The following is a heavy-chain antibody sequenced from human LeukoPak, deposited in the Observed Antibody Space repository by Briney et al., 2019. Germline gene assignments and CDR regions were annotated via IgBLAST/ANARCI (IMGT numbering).Heavy chain of an antibody. CDR3: AREDSGYDYSPFDY. CDR2: IYHSGST. J-gene: IGHJ4*02. Sequence: SETLSLTCTVSGYSISSGYYWGWIRQPPGKGLEWIGSIYHSGSTYYNPSLKSRVTISVDTSKNQFSLKLLSVTAADTAVYYCAREDSGYDYSPFDYWGQGILVTVSS. V-gene: IGHV4-38-2*02. D-gene: IGHD5-12*01. CDR1: GYSISSGYY.